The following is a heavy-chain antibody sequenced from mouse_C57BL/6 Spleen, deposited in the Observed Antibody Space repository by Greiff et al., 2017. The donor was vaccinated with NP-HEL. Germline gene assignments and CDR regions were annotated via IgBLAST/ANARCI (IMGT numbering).Heavy chain of an antibody. CDR3: ARKRGITTVAGNFDY. D-gene: IGHD1-1*01. J-gene: IGHJ2*01. CDR1: GYTFTDYN. Sequence: EVKLEESGPELVKPGASVKMSCKASGYTFTDYNMHWVKQSHGKSLEWIGYINPNNGGTSYNQKFKGKATLTVNKSSSTAYMELRSLTSEDSAVYYCARKRGITTVAGNFDYWGQGTTLTVSS. V-gene: IGHV1-22*01. CDR2: INPNNGGT.